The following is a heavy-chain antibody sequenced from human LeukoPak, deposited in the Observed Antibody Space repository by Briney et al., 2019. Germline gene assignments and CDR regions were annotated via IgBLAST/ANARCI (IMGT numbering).Heavy chain of an antibody. Sequence: PGGSLRLSCAVSGFTFSTYNMEWVRQAPGKGLEWVSAISGSGGSTYYADSVKGRFTISRDNSKNTLYLQMNSLRAEDTAVYYCAKVLNSSGFIDYWGQGTLVTVSS. J-gene: IGHJ4*02. CDR3: AKVLNSSGFIDY. CDR1: GFTFSTYN. V-gene: IGHV3-23*01. CDR2: ISGSGGST. D-gene: IGHD6-19*01.